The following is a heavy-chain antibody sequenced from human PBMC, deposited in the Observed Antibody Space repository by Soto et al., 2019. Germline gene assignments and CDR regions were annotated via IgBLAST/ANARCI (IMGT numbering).Heavy chain of an antibody. Sequence: GGSLRLSCAASGFTFSSYSMNWVRQAPGKGLEWVSSISSSSSYIYYADSVKGRFTISRDNAKNSLYLQMNSLRAEDTAVYYCARGRYYYDSSAPTWFDPWGQGTLVTVS. CDR3: ARGRYYYDSSAPTWFDP. V-gene: IGHV3-21*01. J-gene: IGHJ5*02. D-gene: IGHD3-22*01. CDR1: GFTFSSYS. CDR2: ISSSSSYI.